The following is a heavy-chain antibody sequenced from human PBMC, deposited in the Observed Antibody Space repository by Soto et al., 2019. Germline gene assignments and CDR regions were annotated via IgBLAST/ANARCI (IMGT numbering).Heavy chain of an antibody. CDR3: ARAFPSSSSWDLYYYYGMDV. V-gene: IGHV1-69*01. J-gene: IGHJ6*02. CDR1: GGTFSSYA. CDR2: IIPIFGTA. D-gene: IGHD6-13*01. Sequence: QVQLVQSGAEVKKPGSSVKVSCKASGGTFSSYAISWVRQAPGQGLEWMGGIIPIFGTANYAQKFQGRVTITADEFTRTAYMELSSLRSEDKAVYYCARAFPSSSSWDLYYYYGMDVLGQGTTVTVSS.